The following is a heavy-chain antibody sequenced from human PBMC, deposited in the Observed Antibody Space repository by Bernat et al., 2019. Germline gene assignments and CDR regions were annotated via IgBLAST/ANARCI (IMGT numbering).Heavy chain of an antibody. J-gene: IGHJ6*02. V-gene: IGHV1-69*01. CDR2: IIPIFGTA. Sequence: QVQLVQSGAEVKKPGSSVKVSCKASGGTFSSYAISWVRQAPGQGLEWMGGIIPIFGTANYAQKFQGRVTITADESTSTAYMELSSVRSEDTAVYYCARGGATMVRGVIYSGMDVWGQGTTVTVSS. D-gene: IGHD3-10*01. CDR1: GGTFSSYA. CDR3: ARGGATMVRGVIYSGMDV.